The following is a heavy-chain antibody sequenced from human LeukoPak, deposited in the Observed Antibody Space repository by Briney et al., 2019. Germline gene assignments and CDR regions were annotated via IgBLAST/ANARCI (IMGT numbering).Heavy chain of an antibody. Sequence: PGGSLRLSCAASGFTFSSYGMHWVRQAPGKGLEWVAVIWYDGSNKYYADSVEGRFTISRDNSKNSLFLQMNSLRAEDTAVYYCARVGYRYPDYWGQGTLVTVSS. D-gene: IGHD5-18*01. J-gene: IGHJ4*02. CDR2: IWYDGSNK. V-gene: IGHV3-33*01. CDR3: ARVGYRYPDY. CDR1: GFTFSSYG.